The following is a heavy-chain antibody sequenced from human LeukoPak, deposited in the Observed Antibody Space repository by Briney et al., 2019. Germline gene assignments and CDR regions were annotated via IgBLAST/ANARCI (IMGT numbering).Heavy chain of an antibody. D-gene: IGHD2-8*01. Sequence: GGSLRLSCAASGFRFDDYALHWVRQAPGKGLEWVAVISLDGSNKYYADSVNGRFTISRDNSKSTLYLQMNTLTVEDTAIYHCSNEGGVYLPFADWGQGTRVTVSS. J-gene: IGHJ4*02. CDR1: GFRFDDYA. CDR2: ISLDGSNK. CDR3: SNEGGVYLPFAD. V-gene: IGHV3-30*18.